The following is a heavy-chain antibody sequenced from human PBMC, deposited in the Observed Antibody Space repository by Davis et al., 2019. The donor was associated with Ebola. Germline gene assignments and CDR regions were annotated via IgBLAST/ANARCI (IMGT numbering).Heavy chain of an antibody. V-gene: IGHV3-21*01. D-gene: IGHD3-22*01. CDR2: ISSSSSYI. Sequence: GGSLRLSCAASGFTFSSYSMNWVRQAPGKGLEWVSSISSSSSYIYYADSVKGRFTISRDNAKNSLYLQMNSLRAEDTAVYYCARETYYYDSSGYYPLFDYWGQGTLVTVSP. J-gene: IGHJ4*02. CDR3: ARETYYYDSSGYYPLFDY. CDR1: GFTFSSYS.